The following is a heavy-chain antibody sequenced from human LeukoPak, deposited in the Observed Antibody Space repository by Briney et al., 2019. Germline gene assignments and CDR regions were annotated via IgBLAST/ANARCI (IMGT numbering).Heavy chain of an antibody. V-gene: IGHV3-48*02. Sequence: GGSLRLSCEASGFTLSPYSMNWVRQAPGRGLEWASYISTSSSTIYYADSVKGRFTISRDNAKDTVYLQMNSLRDEDTAVYYCARRHGDYVGSFEYWGQGTLVIVSS. CDR3: ARRHGDYVGSFEY. D-gene: IGHD4-17*01. J-gene: IGHJ4*02. CDR1: GFTLSPYS. CDR2: ISTSSSTI.